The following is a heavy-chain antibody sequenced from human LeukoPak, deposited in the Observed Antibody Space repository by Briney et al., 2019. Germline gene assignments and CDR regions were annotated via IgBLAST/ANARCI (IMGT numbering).Heavy chain of an antibody. CDR3: ASSKRYCSSTNCYMVGIDY. CDR1: GFTFSTYN. D-gene: IGHD2-2*02. Sequence: GGSLRLSCAASGFTFSTYNMNWVRQAPGKGLEWVSSISGSSSYIYYADSLKGRFTVSRDNAKNSLFLQMNSLRAEDTAIDYCASSKRYCSSTNCYMVGIDYWGQGTLVTVSS. CDR2: ISGSSSYI. V-gene: IGHV3-21*01. J-gene: IGHJ4*02.